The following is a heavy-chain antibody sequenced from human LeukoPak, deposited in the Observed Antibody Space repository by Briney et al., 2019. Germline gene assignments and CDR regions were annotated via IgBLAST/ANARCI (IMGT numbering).Heavy chain of an antibody. CDR3: ARVQVGATGD. V-gene: IGHV3-21*01. CDR2: ISSSSSYI. CDR1: GFTFSSYS. J-gene: IGHJ4*02. D-gene: IGHD1-26*01. Sequence: PGGSLRLSCAASGFTFSSYSVNWVRQAPGKGLEWVSSISSSSSYIYYVDAVKGRFTISRDNAKNSLYLQMNSLRAEDTAVYYCARVQVGATGDWGQGTLVTVSS.